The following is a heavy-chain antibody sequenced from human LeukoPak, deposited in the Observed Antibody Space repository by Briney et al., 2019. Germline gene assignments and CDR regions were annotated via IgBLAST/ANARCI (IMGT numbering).Heavy chain of an antibody. CDR1: GGSISSSSYY. V-gene: IGHV4-39*01. Sequence: SETLSLTCTVSGGSISSSSYYWGWIRQPPGKGLEWVGSIYYSGSTYYNPSLKSRVTISVDTSKNQFSLKLSSVTAADTAVYYCARVEKDGDYGWGAFDIWGQGTMVTVSS. D-gene: IGHD4-17*01. CDR2: IYYSGST. CDR3: ARVEKDGDYGWGAFDI. J-gene: IGHJ3*02.